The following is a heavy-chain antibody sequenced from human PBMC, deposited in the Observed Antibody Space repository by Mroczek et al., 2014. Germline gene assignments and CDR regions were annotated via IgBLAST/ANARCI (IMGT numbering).Heavy chain of an antibody. J-gene: IGHJ4*02. CDR3: ARYAPXAGAFDY. CDR2: TYYSGNT. Sequence: QVQLVQSGPGLVKPSETLSLTCPVSGDSITSYYWSWIRQSPGKGLEWIGYTYYSGNTNYNPSLKSRVTISVDTSKNQFSLKLNSVTSADTAVYYCARYAPXAGAFDYWGQGTLVTVTS. V-gene: IGHV4-59*01. D-gene: IGHD6-19*01. CDR1: GDSITSYY.